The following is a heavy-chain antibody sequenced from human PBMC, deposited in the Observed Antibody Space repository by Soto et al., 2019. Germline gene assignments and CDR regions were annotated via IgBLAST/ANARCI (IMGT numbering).Heavy chain of an antibody. V-gene: IGHV3-21*01. CDR1: GFTFSSDS. Sequence: GGALRLSCADSGFTFSSDSMNWVRQARGKGQEWVSSISSSSSYIYYADSVKGRFTISRDNAKNSLYLQMNSLRAEDTAVYYCATRPELFLPPRDYYYYYGMDVWGQGTTATDSS. CDR3: ATRPELFLPPRDYYYYYGMDV. D-gene: IGHD1-7*01. J-gene: IGHJ6*02. CDR2: ISSSSSYI.